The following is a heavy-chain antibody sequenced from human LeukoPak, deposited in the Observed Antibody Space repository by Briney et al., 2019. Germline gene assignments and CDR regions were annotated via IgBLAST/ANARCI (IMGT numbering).Heavy chain of an antibody. CDR1: GYTFTGYY. D-gene: IGHD6-6*01. CDR2: INPNSGGT. Sequence: ASVKVSCKASGYTFTGYYMHWVRQAPGQGLEWMGWINPNSGGTNYAQKFQGRVTMTRDTSISTAYMELSRLRSDDTAVYYCARDKARPRWSSSSVSGYWGQGTLVTVSS. J-gene: IGHJ4*02. V-gene: IGHV1-2*02. CDR3: ARDKARPRWSSSSVSGY.